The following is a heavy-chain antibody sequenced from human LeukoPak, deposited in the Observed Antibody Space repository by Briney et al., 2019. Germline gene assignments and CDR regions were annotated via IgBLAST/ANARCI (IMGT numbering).Heavy chain of an antibody. Sequence: ASVTVSFTASGYTFTSYYMHWVRQAPGQGLEWMGIINPSGGSTSYAQKFQGRDTMTRDTSTSTVYMELSSLRSEDTAVYYCACPYDSSGYYFAYWGQGTLVTVSS. CDR2: INPSGGST. J-gene: IGHJ4*02. CDR3: ACPYDSSGYYFAY. V-gene: IGHV1-46*01. CDR1: GYTFTSYY. D-gene: IGHD3-22*01.